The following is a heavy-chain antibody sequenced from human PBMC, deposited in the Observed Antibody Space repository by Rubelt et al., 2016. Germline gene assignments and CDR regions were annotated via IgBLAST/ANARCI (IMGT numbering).Heavy chain of an antibody. CDR2: IIPIFGAA. Sequence: QVQLVQSGAEVKKPGASVKVSCKASETFSRYTINWVRQAPGQGLEWMGGIIPIFGAANYAQKFQGRFTITADKFTSTIYMELSSLKSEDTAVYYCARSQYCNGGTCYYYGMDVWGQGTTVTVSS. CDR3: ARSQYCNGGTCYYYGMDV. CDR1: ETFSRYT. D-gene: IGHD2-15*01. V-gene: IGHV1-69*13. J-gene: IGHJ6*02.